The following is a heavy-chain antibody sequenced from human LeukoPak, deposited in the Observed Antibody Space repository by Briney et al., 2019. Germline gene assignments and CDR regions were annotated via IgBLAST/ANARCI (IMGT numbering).Heavy chain of an antibody. Sequence: GGSLRLSCAASGFSFSTYSMNWVRQAPGKGLEWVSGINWNGGSIGYVDSVKGRFTISRDNAKKSLYLQMNSLRVEDTALYHCARGSYSSSSEYFYNHYGMDVWGQGTTVIVSS. CDR3: ARGSYSSSSEYFYNHYGMDV. V-gene: IGHV3-20*01. D-gene: IGHD6-6*01. CDR2: INWNGGSI. CDR1: GFSFSTYS. J-gene: IGHJ6*02.